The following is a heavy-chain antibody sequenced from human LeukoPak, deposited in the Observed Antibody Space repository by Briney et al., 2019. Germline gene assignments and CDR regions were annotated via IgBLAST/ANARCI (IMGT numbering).Heavy chain of an antibody. V-gene: IGHV1-2*02. CDR1: GYTFTGYY. CDR3: AREPLYDFWSGYSFGPASPFDP. J-gene: IGHJ5*02. D-gene: IGHD3-3*01. Sequence: ASAKVSCKASGYTFTGYYMHWVRQAPGQGLEWMGWINPNSGGTNYAQKFQGRVTMTRDTSISTAYMELSRLRSDDTAVYYCAREPLYDFWSGYSFGPASPFDPWGQGTLVTVSS. CDR2: INPNSGGT.